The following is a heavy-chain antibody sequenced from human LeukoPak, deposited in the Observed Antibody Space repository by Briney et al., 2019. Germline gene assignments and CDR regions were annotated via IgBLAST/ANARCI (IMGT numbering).Heavy chain of an antibody. J-gene: IGHJ5*02. CDR3: ARDLTYYDFWSGYSVWFDP. V-gene: IGHV4-31*03. CDR1: GGSISIGGYY. CDR2: IYYSGST. Sequence: SETLSLTCTVSGGSISIGGYYWSWIRQHPGKGLEWIGYIYYSGSTYYNPSLKSRVTISVDTSKNQFSLKLSSVTAADTAVYYCARDLTYYDFWSGYSVWFDPWGQGTLVTVSS. D-gene: IGHD3-3*01.